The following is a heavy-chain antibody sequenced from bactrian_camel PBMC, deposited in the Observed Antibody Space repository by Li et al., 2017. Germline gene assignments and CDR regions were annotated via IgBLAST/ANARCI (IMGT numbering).Heavy chain of an antibody. Sequence: HVQLVESGGGSVQAGGSLKLSCAASGYDCNPNYMVVGWFRQAPGKEREGVATISPGGGRTQYADSVKGRFTISQDNAKNTVYLQMNSLKPEDTAMFYCTASAPGACLLSRPSEYKYRGQGTQVTVS. CDR3: TASAPGACLLSRPSEYKY. D-gene: IGHD4*01. J-gene: IGHJ4*01. CDR2: ISPGGGRT. CDR1: GYDCNPNY. V-gene: IGHV3S53*01.